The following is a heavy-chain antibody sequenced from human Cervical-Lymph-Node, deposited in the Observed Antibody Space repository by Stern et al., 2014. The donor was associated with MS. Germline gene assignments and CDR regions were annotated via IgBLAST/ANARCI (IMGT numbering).Heavy chain of an antibody. CDR3: AHRRPYGSCHY. CDR1: GFSLSTSGVG. Sequence: QVTLRESGPTLVKPTQTLTLTCTISGFSLSTSGVGVGWIRQPPGKALEWLALIFWDDDKRYSPSLKSRLTITKDPSKNQVVLTMTDMDPADTAIYYCAHRRPYGSCHYWGQGTLVTVSS. CDR2: IFWDDDK. J-gene: IGHJ4*02. V-gene: IGHV2-5*02. D-gene: IGHD3-10*01.